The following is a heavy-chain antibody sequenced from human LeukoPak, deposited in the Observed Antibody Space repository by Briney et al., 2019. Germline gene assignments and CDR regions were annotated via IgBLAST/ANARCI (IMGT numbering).Heavy chain of an antibody. CDR3: DVSDDSSGYPNT. J-gene: IGHJ5*02. Sequence: PSQTLSLTCTVSGGSISSGGYYWSWIRQPPGKGLEWIGSIYHSGSTYYNPSLKSRVTVSVDTSKNQFSLKLSSVTAADTAVYYCDVSDDSSGYPNTWGQGTLVTVSS. D-gene: IGHD3-22*01. CDR1: GGSISSGGYY. CDR2: IYHSGST. V-gene: IGHV4-30-2*03.